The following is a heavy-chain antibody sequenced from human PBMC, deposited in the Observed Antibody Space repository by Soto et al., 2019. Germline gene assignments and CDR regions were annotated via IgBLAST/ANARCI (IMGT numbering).Heavy chain of an antibody. CDR3: VGYSSGWGWDWFDP. J-gene: IGHJ5*02. V-gene: IGHV1-8*01. Sequence: QVQLVQSGAEVKKPGASVKVSCKASGYTFTSYDINWVRQATGQGLEWMGWMNPNSGNTGYGQKFQGRVTMTRNTSIRTAYMGLSGLRSEETAVYYCVGYSSGWGWDWFDPWGQGTLVTVSS. CDR1: GYTFTSYD. CDR2: MNPNSGNT. D-gene: IGHD6-25*01.